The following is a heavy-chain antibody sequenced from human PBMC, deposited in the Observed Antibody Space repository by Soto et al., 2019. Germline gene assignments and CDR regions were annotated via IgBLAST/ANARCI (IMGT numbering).Heavy chain of an antibody. J-gene: IGHJ4*02. Sequence: GGSLRLSCAASGFPFSSYWMSWVRQAPGKGLEWVANIKQDGSEKYYVDSVKGRFTISRDNAKNSLYLQMNSLRAEDTAVYYCARGSTRSVDYFDYWGQGTLVTVSS. V-gene: IGHV3-7*05. CDR2: IKQDGSEK. CDR3: ARGSTRSVDYFDY. CDR1: GFPFSSYW. D-gene: IGHD2-2*01.